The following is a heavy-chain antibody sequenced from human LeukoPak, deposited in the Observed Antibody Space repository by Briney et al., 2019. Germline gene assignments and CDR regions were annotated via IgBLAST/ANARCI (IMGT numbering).Heavy chain of an antibody. V-gene: IGHV1-2*02. CDR1: GYTLTDYY. Sequence: ASVKVSCKASGYTLTDYYLHWVRQAPGQGLKWMGWINPNSGATHYAQSFQARVTMTRDTSIASSYMELTGLESDDTAVYYCARLAGREGYRRGYYYYGVDVWGQGTTFTVSS. J-gene: IGHJ6*02. CDR3: ARLAGREGYRRGYYYYGVDV. D-gene: IGHD5-24*01. CDR2: INPNSGAT.